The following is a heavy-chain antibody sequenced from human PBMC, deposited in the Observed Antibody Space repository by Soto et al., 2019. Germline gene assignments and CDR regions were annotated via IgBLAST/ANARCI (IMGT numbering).Heavy chain of an antibody. CDR2: IIPILGTA. Sequence: QVQLVQSGAEVKKPGSSVKVSCKASGGTFSSYAISWVRQAPGQGLEWMGGIIPILGTANYAQKFQGRVTITADESTSTAYMELSSLRSEDTAVYYCARSGGNWNYFPNWFDPWGQGTLVTVSS. CDR3: ARSGGNWNYFPNWFDP. CDR1: GGTFSSYA. V-gene: IGHV1-69*01. D-gene: IGHD1-7*01. J-gene: IGHJ5*02.